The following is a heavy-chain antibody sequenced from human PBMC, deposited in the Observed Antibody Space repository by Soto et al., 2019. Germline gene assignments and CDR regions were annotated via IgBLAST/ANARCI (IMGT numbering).Heavy chain of an antibody. J-gene: IGHJ4*02. CDR1: GYSFTNYW. CDR2: IYPGDSDT. CDR3: SIQHPLDSSAWYN. Sequence: GESLKISCKASGYSFTNYWIGWVRQMPGKGLEWMGTIYPGDSDTRYSPSFQGQVTFSVDKSINTAYLHWTSLKASDTAIYYCSIQHPLDSSAWYNWGQGXLVTVPS. V-gene: IGHV5-51*01. D-gene: IGHD6-19*01.